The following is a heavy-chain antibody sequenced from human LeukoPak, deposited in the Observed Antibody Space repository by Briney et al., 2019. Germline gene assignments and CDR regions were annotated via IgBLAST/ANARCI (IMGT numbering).Heavy chain of an antibody. CDR2: VTHSGRT. J-gene: IGHJ6*03. CDR1: GGSFSTYY. V-gene: IGHV4-34*01. Sequence: SETLSLTCAVYGGSFSTYYWSWIRQPRGKGLEWIGEVTHSGRTNYNPSLRSRVTISVDMSKHQFSLKLISVTAADTAVYYCARGPRIVPANDGYYYMDVWGKGTTVTVSS. CDR3: ARGPRIVPANDGYYYMDV. D-gene: IGHD2-2*01.